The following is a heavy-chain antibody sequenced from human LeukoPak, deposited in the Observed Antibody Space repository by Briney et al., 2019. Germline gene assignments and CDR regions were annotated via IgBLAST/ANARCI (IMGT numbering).Heavy chain of an antibody. J-gene: IGHJ6*02. CDR2: ISYDGSNK. Sequence: QAGGSLRLSCAASGFTFSSYGMHWVRQAPGKGLEWVAVISYDGSNKYYADSVKGRFTISRDNSKNTLYLQMNSLRAEDTAVYYCAKQTRFGELYYYYGMDVWGQGTTVTVSS. CDR3: AKQTRFGELYYYYGMDV. V-gene: IGHV3-30*18. D-gene: IGHD3-10*02. CDR1: GFTFSSYG.